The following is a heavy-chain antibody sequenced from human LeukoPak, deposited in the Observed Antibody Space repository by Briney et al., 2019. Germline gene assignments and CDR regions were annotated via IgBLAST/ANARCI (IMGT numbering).Heavy chain of an antibody. Sequence: SETLSLTCTVYGGSFSGYYWTWIRQPPGKGLEWIGEIVQSGRTNYSPSLESRLTLSVDTSKNQFSLKLSSVTAADTAVYHCARGSVLMGYASFDYWGQGALVTVSS. CDR3: ARGSVLMGYASFDY. D-gene: IGHD2-8*01. CDR2: IVQSGRT. J-gene: IGHJ4*02. CDR1: GGSFSGYY. V-gene: IGHV4-34*12.